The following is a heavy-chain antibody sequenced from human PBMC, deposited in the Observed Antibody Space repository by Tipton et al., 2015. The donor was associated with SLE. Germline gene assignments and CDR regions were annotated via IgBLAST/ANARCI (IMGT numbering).Heavy chain of an antibody. CDR3: ARELDTFDI. CDR1: GGSISSSSYY. V-gene: IGHV4-61*02. CDR2: TFAGGGA. J-gene: IGHJ3*02. Sequence: TLSLTCTVSGGSISSSSYYWNWIRQPAGKEPEWIGRTFAGGGADYNPSLNSRVTISVDTSKNQFSLRLSSVTAADTAVYYCARELDTFDIWGQGTMVTVSS.